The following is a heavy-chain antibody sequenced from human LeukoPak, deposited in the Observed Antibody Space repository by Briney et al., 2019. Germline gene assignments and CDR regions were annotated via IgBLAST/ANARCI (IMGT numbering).Heavy chain of an antibody. V-gene: IGHV4-30-4*08. CDR1: GGSISPYY. CDR3: ARGQPYYDFWSGKGGFDY. CDR2: IYYSGST. J-gene: IGHJ4*02. Sequence: SETLSLTCTVSGGSISPYYWSWIRQPPGKGLEWIGYIYYSGSTYYNPSLKSRVTISVDTSKNQFSLKLSSVTAADTAVYYCARGQPYYDFWSGKGGFDYWGQGTLVTVSS. D-gene: IGHD3-3*01.